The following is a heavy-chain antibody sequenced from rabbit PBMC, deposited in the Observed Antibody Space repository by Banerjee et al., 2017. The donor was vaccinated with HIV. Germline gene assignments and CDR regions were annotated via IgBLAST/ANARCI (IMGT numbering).Heavy chain of an antibody. V-gene: IGHV1S7*01. J-gene: IGHJ4*01. CDR3: ARGIHAGYAGYGYGYYFNL. CDR1: GFDFSSYY. CDR2: IDPVFGST. Sequence: QLKESGGGLVQPGGSLKLSCKASGFDFSSYYMSWVRQAPGKGLEWIGYIDPVFGSTYYASWVNGRFTISSHNAQNTLYLQLNSLTAADTATYFCARGIHAGYAGYGYGYYFNLWGPGTLVTVS. D-gene: IGHD6-1*01.